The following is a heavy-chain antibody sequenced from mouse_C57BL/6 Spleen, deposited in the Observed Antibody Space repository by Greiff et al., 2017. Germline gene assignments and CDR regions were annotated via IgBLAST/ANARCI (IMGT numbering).Heavy chain of an antibody. CDR1: GYTFTSYW. J-gene: IGHJ2*01. Sequence: QVQLQQPGTELVKPGASVKLSCKASGYTFTSYWMHWVKQRPGQGLEWIGNINPSNGGTNYNEKFKSKATLSVDKSSSTAYMQLSSLTSEDSAVYYYSRPTIYDDYDNYFDYWGQGTTLTVSS. D-gene: IGHD2-4*01. CDR3: SRPTIYDDYDNYFDY. V-gene: IGHV1-53*01. CDR2: INPSNGGT.